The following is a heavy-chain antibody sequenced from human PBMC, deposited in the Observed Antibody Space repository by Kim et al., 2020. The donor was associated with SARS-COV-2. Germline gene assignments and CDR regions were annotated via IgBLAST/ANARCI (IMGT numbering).Heavy chain of an antibody. Sequence: SETLSLTCTVSGGSISSYYWSWIRQPPGKGLEWIGYIYYSGSTNYNPSLKSRVTISVDTSKNQFSLKLSSVTAADTAVYYCARERMEYFSSGWHDAFDYWGQGTLVTVSS. CDR2: IYYSGST. V-gene: IGHV4-59*01. D-gene: IGHD6-19*01. CDR3: ARERMEYFSSGWHDAFDY. CDR1: GGSISSYY. J-gene: IGHJ4*02.